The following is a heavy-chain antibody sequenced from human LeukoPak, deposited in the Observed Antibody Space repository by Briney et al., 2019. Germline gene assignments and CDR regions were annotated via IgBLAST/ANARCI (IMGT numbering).Heavy chain of an antibody. CDR1: GFTFSSYS. V-gene: IGHV3-21*01. Sequence: GGSLRLSCAASGFTFSSYSMNWVRQAPGKGLEWVSSISSSSSYIYYADSVKGRFTISRDNAKNSLYLQMNSLRAEDTAVYYCARDRPATYSPLDYWGQGTLVTVSS. CDR2: ISSSSSYI. CDR3: ARDRPATYSPLDY. J-gene: IGHJ4*02. D-gene: IGHD5-18*01.